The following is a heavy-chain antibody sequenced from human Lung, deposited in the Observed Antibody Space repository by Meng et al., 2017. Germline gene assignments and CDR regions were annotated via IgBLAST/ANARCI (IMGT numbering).Heavy chain of an antibody. V-gene: IGHV3-21*01. CDR3: AREVGGSYHFDY. J-gene: IGHJ4*02. CDR2: ISSSSKYI. Sequence: EVQLVESGGGLVKLGGSLRLSCAASGFTLSDYTMNWVRQAPGKGLEWVSSISSSSKYIDYAGSVKGRFTTSRDNAKNSLYLQMNSLRAEDTAVYYCAREVGGSYHFDYWGQGTLVTVSS. CDR1: GFTLSDYT. D-gene: IGHD1-26*01.